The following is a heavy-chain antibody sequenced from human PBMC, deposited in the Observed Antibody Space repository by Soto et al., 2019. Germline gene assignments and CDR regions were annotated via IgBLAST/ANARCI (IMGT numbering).Heavy chain of an antibody. D-gene: IGHD3-22*01. J-gene: IGHJ4*02. CDR3: ARALYYYDNSGLAY. CDR2: INIYSGDA. CDR1: GYTFTSYG. Sequence: QVRLEQSGPEVKKTGASVKGSCKASGYTFTSYGISWVRQAPGQGLEWMGWINIYSGDANYAQSFKDRVTMTRDTSTNTVYMEMRTLRSDDTAVYYCARALYYYDNSGLAYWGQGTLVTVSS. V-gene: IGHV1-18*01.